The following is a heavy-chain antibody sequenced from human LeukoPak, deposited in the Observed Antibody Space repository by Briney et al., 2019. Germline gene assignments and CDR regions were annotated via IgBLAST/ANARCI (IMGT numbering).Heavy chain of an antibody. CDR3: AREVTHHVYYGMDV. D-gene: IGHD4-23*01. CDR2: ISAYNGNA. CDR1: GYTFINYD. J-gene: IGHJ6*02. Sequence: GASVKVSCKASGYTFINYDIRWVRQAPGQGLEWMGWISAYNGNANYAQKFQGRVTMTTDTSTSTAYMELRSLRSDDTAVYYCAREVTHHVYYGMDVWGQGTTVTVSS. V-gene: IGHV1-18*01.